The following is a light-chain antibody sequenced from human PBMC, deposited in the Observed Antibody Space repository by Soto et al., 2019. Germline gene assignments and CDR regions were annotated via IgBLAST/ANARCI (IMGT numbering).Light chain of an antibody. CDR1: SSDVGGYNY. Sequence: QSALTQPPSASGSPGQSVAISCTGTSSDVGGYNYVSWYQQHPGKAPKLMIYEVNKRTSGVPDRFSGSKSGNTASLTVSGLQTEDEADYYCQSYDTSLSGSGIFGTGTKGTVL. CDR3: QSYDTSLSGSGI. CDR2: EVN. V-gene: IGLV2-8*01. J-gene: IGLJ1*01.